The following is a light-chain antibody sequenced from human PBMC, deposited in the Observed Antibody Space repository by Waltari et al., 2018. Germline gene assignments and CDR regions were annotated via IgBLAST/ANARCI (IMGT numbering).Light chain of an antibody. V-gene: IGKV4-1*01. CDR2: WAS. CDR1: QSVLYNSNDKNY. Sequence: DIVMTQSPDSLAVSLGERATINCKSSQSVLYNSNDKNYLAWYQQKPGQPPKLLIYWASTRGSGVPDRFSGSGSGTDFTLTISSLQAEDVAVYYCQQYYRSRTFGQGTKVEIK. J-gene: IGKJ1*01. CDR3: QQYYRSRT.